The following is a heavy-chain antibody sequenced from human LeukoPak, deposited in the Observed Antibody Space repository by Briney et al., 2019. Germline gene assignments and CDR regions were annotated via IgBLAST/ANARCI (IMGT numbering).Heavy chain of an antibody. D-gene: IGHD1-26*01. CDR1: GYTFTSYG. Sequence: ASVKVSCKASGYTFTSYGISWVRQAPGQGLEWMGWISAYNGNTNYAQKLQGRVTMTEDTSTDTAYMELSSLRSEDTAVYYCATADTYSGSYLGSDAFDIWGQGTMATVSS. V-gene: IGHV1-18*01. J-gene: IGHJ3*02. CDR3: ATADTYSGSYLGSDAFDI. CDR2: ISAYNGNT.